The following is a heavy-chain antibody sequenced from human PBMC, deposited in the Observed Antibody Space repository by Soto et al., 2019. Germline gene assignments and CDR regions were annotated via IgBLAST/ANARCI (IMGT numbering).Heavy chain of an antibody. D-gene: IGHD6-6*01. CDR1: GGSISSSSYY. CDR2: IYYSGST. CDR3: ARLKQLANAFDI. V-gene: IGHV4-39*01. Sequence: SETLSLTCTVSGGSISSSSYYWGWIRQPPGKGLEWIGSIYYSGSTYYNPSLKSRVTISVDTSKNQFSLKLSSVTAADTAVYYCARLKQLANAFDIWGQGTMVTVSS. J-gene: IGHJ3*02.